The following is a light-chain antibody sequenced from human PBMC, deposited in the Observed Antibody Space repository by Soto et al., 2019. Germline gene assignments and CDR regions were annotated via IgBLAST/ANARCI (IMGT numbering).Light chain of an antibody. CDR3: QQSYRFPKT. J-gene: IGKJ1*01. CDR1: QTVTSY. CDR2: AAS. V-gene: IGKV1-39*01. Sequence: DVKMTQSPSSLSASVGVDLTLTCRASQTVTSYLNWYQQKPGKAPKIMIYAASTLQSGVPSRFSGSGSGTEFTLTIISLQPEDVATYYCQQSYRFPKTFGRGTKVDIK.